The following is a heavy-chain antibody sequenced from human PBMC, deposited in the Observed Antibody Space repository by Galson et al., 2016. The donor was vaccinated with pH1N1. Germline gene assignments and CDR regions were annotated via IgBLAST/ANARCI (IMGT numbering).Heavy chain of an antibody. J-gene: IGHJ4*02. D-gene: IGHD3-22*01. Sequence: ETLSLTCAVSGYSISSGHYWGWIRQPPGKGLEWIGSISHSGNTYNNPSLKSRVTITVDTSKNQFSLKLSSVTAADTAVYYCARDGIKHYDNSGYYEVDYWGQGILVTVSS. CDR2: ISHSGNT. CDR1: GYSISSGHY. CDR3: ARDGIKHYDNSGYYEVDY. V-gene: IGHV4-38-2*02.